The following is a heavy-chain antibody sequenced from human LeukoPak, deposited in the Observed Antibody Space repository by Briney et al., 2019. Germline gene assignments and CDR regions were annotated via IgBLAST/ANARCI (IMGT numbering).Heavy chain of an antibody. D-gene: IGHD6-13*01. V-gene: IGHV1-18*01. CDR3: ARDPLRSTWSTYYNALDV. J-gene: IGHJ6*02. CDR1: GYSFTSYA. CDR2: ISAYNGNT. Sequence: ASMKVSCKASGYSFTSYAINWVRQAPGQGLEWMGWISAYNGNTDYAQKLQGRVTMTTDTSTSTAYMESRSLTSDDTAVYYCARDPLRSTWSTYYNALDVWGQGTTVTVSS.